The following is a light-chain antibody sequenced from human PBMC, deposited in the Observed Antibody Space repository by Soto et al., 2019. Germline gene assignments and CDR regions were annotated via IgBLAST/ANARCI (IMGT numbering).Light chain of an antibody. CDR1: SSDVGSYSY. V-gene: IGLV2-14*03. J-gene: IGLJ2*01. Sequence: QSALTQPASVSGSPGQSITISCTGSSSDVGSYSYVSWYQHHPGKAPKLMIYDVDNRPSGVSNRFSGSKSGNTASLTISGLQAEDEADYYCSSYTSSSTYVLFGGGTKLTVL. CDR2: DVD. CDR3: SSYTSSSTYVL.